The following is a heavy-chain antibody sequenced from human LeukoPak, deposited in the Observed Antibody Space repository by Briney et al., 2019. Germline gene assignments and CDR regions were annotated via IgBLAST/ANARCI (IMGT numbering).Heavy chain of an antibody. CDR1: GGSISSSSYY. J-gene: IGHJ3*02. Sequence: PSETLSLTCTVSGGSISSSSYYWGWIRQPPGKGLEWIGSIYYSGSTYYNPSLKSRVTISVDTSKNQFSLKLSSVTAADTAVYYCARPPDFPGRGAFDIWGQGTMVTVSS. CDR2: IYYSGST. CDR3: ARPPDFPGRGAFDI. D-gene: IGHD2-15*01. V-gene: IGHV4-39*01.